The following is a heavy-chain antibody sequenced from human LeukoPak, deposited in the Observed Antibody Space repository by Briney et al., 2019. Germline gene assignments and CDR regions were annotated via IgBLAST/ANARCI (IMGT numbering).Heavy chain of an antibody. D-gene: IGHD6-19*01. CDR1: GFIVSTNY. Sequence: PGRSLRLSCAASGFIVSTNYMIWVRQAPGKGLEWVSVIYSVGGTYYADSVRGRFTISRDNSENMLYLQMNSLRAEDTAVYYCARDTPAGDFEYWGQGTLVTVSS. J-gene: IGHJ4*02. CDR3: ARDTPAGDFEY. V-gene: IGHV3-53*01. CDR2: IYSVGGT.